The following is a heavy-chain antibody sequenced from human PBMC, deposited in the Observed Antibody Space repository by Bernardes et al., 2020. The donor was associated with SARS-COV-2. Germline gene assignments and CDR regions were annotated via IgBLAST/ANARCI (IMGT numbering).Heavy chain of an antibody. Sequence: ASVKVSCKASGYTFTSYGISWVRQAPGQGLEWMGWISAYNGNTNYAQKLQGRVTMTTDTSTSTAYMELRSLRSDDTAVYYCARGSSGGPMVRVDAFDIWGQGTMVTVSS. D-gene: IGHD3-10*01. CDR3: ARGSSGGPMVRVDAFDI. CDR2: ISAYNGNT. V-gene: IGHV1-18*01. CDR1: GYTFTSYG. J-gene: IGHJ3*02.